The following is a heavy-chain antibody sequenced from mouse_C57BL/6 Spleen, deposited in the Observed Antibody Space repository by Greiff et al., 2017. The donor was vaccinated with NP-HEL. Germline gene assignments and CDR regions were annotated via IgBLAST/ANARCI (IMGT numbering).Heavy chain of an antibody. CDR1: GYTFTSYW. J-gene: IGHJ2*01. CDR3: ARAPYYGSSYVPYYFDY. CDR2: IDPSDSYT. D-gene: IGHD1-1*01. Sequence: QVQLQQPGAELVMPGASVKLSCKASGYTFTSYWMHWVKQRPGQGLEWIGEIDPSDSYTNYNQKFKGKSTLTVDKSSSTAYMQLSSLTSEDSAVYYCARAPYYGSSYVPYYFDYWGQGTTLTVSS. V-gene: IGHV1-69*01.